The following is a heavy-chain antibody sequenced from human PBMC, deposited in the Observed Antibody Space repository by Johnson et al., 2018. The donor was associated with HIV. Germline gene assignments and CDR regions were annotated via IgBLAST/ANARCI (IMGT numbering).Heavy chain of an antibody. Sequence: VQLVESGGGVVRPGGSLRLSCAASGFKLDDYGMSWVRQVPGKGLEWVSGINWNGGSTGYADSAKGRFTISRDNAKNSLYLQMNRLRVEDTALYYCARDLVACGEWTAFDSWGQGTRVTVSS. CDR3: ARDLVACGEWTAFDS. D-gene: IGHD3-10*01. CDR2: INWNGGST. V-gene: IGHV3-20*04. J-gene: IGHJ3*02. CDR1: GFKLDDYG.